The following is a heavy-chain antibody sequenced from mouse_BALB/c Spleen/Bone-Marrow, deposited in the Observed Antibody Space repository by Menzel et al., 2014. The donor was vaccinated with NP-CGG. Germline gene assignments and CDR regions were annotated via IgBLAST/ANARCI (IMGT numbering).Heavy chain of an antibody. CDR3: ARGGLLSSFDY. CDR1: GFTFSDYY. V-gene: IGHV5-12*01. CDR2: ISNGGGST. Sequence: EVNLVESGGGLVQPGGSLKLSCAPSGFTFSDYYMYWVRQTPEKRLEWVAYISNGGGSTYYPDTAKGRFTISRDNAKNTLYLQMSRLKSEDTAMYYCARGGLLSSFDYWGQGTTLTVSS. D-gene: IGHD3-1*01. J-gene: IGHJ2*01.